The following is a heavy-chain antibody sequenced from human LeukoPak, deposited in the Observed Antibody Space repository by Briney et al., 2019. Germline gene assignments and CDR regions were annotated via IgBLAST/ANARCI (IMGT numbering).Heavy chain of an antibody. CDR3: ARGAYYYDSSGYYHYPIFDY. CDR1: GGSISSSSYY. J-gene: IGHJ4*02. D-gene: IGHD3-22*01. V-gene: IGHV4-39*07. CDR2: IYYSGST. Sequence: SETLSLTCTVSGGSISSSSYYWGWIRQPPGKGLEAIGSIYYSGSTNYNPSLKSRVTISVDTSKNQFSLKLSSVTAADTAVYYCARGAYYYDSSGYYHYPIFDYWGQGTLVTVSS.